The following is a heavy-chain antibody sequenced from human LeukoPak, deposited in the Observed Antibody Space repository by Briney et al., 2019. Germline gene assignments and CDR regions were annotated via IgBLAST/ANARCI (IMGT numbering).Heavy chain of an antibody. Sequence: PGGSLRLSCAASGFTFSSYWMHWVRQAPGKGLEWVGFIRSKAYRGTTEYAASVKGRFTISRDDSKSIVYLQMNSLKTEDTAFYYCARGPIQLWIHNAMDVWGQGTTVTVSS. CDR1: GFTFSSYW. J-gene: IGHJ6*02. CDR3: ARGPIQLWIHNAMDV. D-gene: IGHD5-18*01. V-gene: IGHV3-49*04. CDR2: IRSKAYRGTT.